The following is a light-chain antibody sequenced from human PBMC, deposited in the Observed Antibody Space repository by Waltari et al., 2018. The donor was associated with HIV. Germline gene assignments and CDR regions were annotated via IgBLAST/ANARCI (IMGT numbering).Light chain of an antibody. CDR3: AAWGDSLSSYV. J-gene: IGLJ1*01. V-gene: IGLV1-47*01. CDR1: SPNIGSNY. Sequence: QSVLTQPPSASGTPGQRVTISCSGSSPNIGSNYVYWYQQLPGTAPKLLIYRNNQRPSGVPDRFSGSKSGTSASLAISGLRSEDEADYYCAAWGDSLSSYVFGTGTEVTVL. CDR2: RNN.